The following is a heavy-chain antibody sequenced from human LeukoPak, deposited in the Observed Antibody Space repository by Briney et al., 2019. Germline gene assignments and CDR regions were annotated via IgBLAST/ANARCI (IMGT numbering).Heavy chain of an antibody. CDR3: ARETDSTLFDY. V-gene: IGHV3-48*03. D-gene: IGHD2-2*01. J-gene: IGHJ4*02. CDR1: GFTFNIYE. CDR2: ISSSGTTI. Sequence: GGSLRLSCAAAGFTFNIYEMNWVRQAPGKGLEWVSYISSSGTTIYYADSVKGRFTISRDNAKNSLYLQMNSLRAEDTAVYYCARETDSTLFDYWGQGTLVTVSS.